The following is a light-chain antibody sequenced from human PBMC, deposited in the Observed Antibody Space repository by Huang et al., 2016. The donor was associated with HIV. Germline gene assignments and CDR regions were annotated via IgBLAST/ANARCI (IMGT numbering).Light chain of an antibody. CDR3: QQYYSTPPL. Sequence: DIVMTQSPDSLAVSLGERATINCKSSQSVLYSSNNKNYLAWYQQKPGHPPKLLIYWASTRESGVPDRCSGSGSGTDFTLTITSLQAEDVAVYYCQQYYSTPPLFGQGTKLEIK. CDR2: WAS. CDR1: QSVLYSSNNKNY. J-gene: IGKJ2*01. V-gene: IGKV4-1*01.